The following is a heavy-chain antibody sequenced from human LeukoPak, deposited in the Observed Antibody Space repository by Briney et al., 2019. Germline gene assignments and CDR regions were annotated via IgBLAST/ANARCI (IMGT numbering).Heavy chain of an antibody. Sequence: PSQTLSLTRTVSGGSISSGDYYWSWIRRPPGKGLEWIGYIYYSGSTYYNPSLKSRVTISVDTSKNQFSLKLSSVTAADTAVYYCARTKEFRWYYFDYWGQGTLVTVSS. CDR2: IYYSGST. CDR3: ARTKEFRWYYFDY. D-gene: IGHD3-10*01. J-gene: IGHJ4*02. V-gene: IGHV4-30-4*01. CDR1: GGSISSGDYY.